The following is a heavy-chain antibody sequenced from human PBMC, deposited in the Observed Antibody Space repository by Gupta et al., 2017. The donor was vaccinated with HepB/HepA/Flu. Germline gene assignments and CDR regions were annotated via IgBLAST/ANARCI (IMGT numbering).Heavy chain of an antibody. J-gene: IGHJ3*02. CDR3: ARGLTWFGDALDI. Sequence: QAQLMQSGAEVKKPGASVKVSCKASRYTFTSYEINWVRQAPGQGLEWMGWMNPHSGNTGYSQKFQGRVTKTRNTDISTAYMELTSLRSDDTAVYFCARGLTWFGDALDIWGQGTMVTVSS. CDR2: MNPHSGNT. V-gene: IGHV1-8*01. D-gene: IGHD3-10*01. CDR1: RYTFTSYE.